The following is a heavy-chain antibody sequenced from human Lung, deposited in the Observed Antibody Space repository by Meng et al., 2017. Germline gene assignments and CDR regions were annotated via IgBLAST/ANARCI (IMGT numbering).Heavy chain of an antibody. Sequence: QVLHRRGARVLFAPPETLHLACAVYWGCFRCYYWSWCRQPPGEGLEWIGEINHSGSTNYNPSLKSRVTISVDTSKNQFSLKLSSVTAADTAVYYCARGYDILTGPPLDYWGQGTLVTVSS. D-gene: IGHD3-9*01. V-gene: IGHV4-34*01. CDR2: INHSGST. CDR3: ARGYDILTGPPLDY. CDR1: WGCFRCYY. J-gene: IGHJ4*02.